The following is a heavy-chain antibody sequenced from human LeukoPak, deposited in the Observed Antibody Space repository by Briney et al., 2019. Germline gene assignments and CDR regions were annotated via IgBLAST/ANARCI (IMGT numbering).Heavy chain of an antibody. CDR2: ISGGGGST. Sequence: GGSLRLSCAASGFTFSSYAMSWVPQAPGKALEWVSAISGGGGSTYYEDSVKGRFTISRDNSKNTLYVQMDSLRAEDTAVYYCSKDRYYASGSSYGNAFDIWGQGTMVTVSS. CDR1: GFTFSSYA. D-gene: IGHD3-10*01. CDR3: SKDRYYASGSSYGNAFDI. V-gene: IGHV3-23*01. J-gene: IGHJ3*02.